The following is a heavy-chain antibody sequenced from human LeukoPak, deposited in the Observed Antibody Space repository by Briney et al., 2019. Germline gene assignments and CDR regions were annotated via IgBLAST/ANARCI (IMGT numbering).Heavy chain of an antibody. V-gene: IGHV3-11*06. J-gene: IGHJ4*02. CDR3: ARDHNYAFDN. D-gene: IGHD1-1*01. Sequence: GGSLRLSCTASGFPFSEYNMNWVRQAPGKGLEWISYIGIDSGNTKYADSVRGRFTISTDKAKNSLYLQMNSLRVEDTAVYYCARDHNYAFDNWGQGTLVSVAS. CDR1: GFPFSEYN. CDR2: IGIDSGNT.